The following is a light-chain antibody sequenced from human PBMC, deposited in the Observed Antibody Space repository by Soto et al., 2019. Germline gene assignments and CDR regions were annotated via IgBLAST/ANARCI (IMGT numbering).Light chain of an antibody. CDR1: SSDVGGYNY. CDR2: DVS. Sequence: QSALTQPASVSGSPGQSITISCTGTSSDVGGYNYVSWYQQHPGKAPKLMIYDVSNRPLGVSNRFSGSKSGNTASLTISGLQAEDEADYYCSSSTTSSSYVFATGTKLTVL. CDR3: SSSTTSSSYV. V-gene: IGLV2-14*01. J-gene: IGLJ1*01.